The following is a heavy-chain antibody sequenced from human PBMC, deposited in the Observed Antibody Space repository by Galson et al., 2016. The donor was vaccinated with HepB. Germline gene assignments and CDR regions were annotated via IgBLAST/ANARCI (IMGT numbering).Heavy chain of an antibody. J-gene: IGHJ4*02. CDR3: TTDPPGPYYYETSGYYRTSDY. CDR2: IKSVIDGATK. CDR1: GFSFTSVW. V-gene: IGHV3-15*01. D-gene: IGHD3-22*01. Sequence: SLRLSCAGSGFSFTSVWMSWVRQAPGKGLEWVGRIKSVIDGATKDYAKPVRGRFAITRDDTKNTLYLQMNSLKIEDTAIYYCTTDPPGPYYYETSGYYRTSDYWGQGTLVTVSS.